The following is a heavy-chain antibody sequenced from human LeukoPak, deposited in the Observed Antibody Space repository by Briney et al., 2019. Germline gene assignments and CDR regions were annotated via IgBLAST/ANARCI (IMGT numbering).Heavy chain of an antibody. V-gene: IGHV1-69*13. D-gene: IGHD2-2*01. CDR1: GGTFISYA. Sequence: GASVKVSCKASGGTFISYAISWVRQAPGQGLEWMGGIIPIFGTANYAQKFQGRVTITADESTSTAYMELSSLRSEDTAVYYCARAVVPAAKVAAFPFDYWGQGTLVTVSS. CDR3: ARAVVPAAKVAAFPFDY. CDR2: IIPIFGTA. J-gene: IGHJ4*02.